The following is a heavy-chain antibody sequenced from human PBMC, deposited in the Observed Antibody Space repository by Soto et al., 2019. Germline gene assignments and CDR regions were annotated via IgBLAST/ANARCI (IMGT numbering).Heavy chain of an antibody. Sequence: QVQLVESGGGVVQPGRSLRLSCAASGFTFSSYGMHWVRQAPGKGLEWVAVISYDGSNKYYADSVKGRLTISRDNSKNTLYLQMNSLRAEDTAVYYCAERYSSSLPVGWFDPWGQGTLVTVSS. V-gene: IGHV3-30*03. J-gene: IGHJ5*02. CDR2: ISYDGSNK. CDR1: GFTFSSYG. D-gene: IGHD6-6*01. CDR3: AERYSSSLPVGWFDP.